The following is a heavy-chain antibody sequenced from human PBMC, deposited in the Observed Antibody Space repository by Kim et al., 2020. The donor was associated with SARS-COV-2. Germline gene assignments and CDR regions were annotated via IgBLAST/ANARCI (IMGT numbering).Heavy chain of an antibody. D-gene: IGHD2-15*01. CDR3: ARAGGYCSGGSCYAANFDFDY. CDR1: GGTFSSYA. J-gene: IGHJ4*02. Sequence: SVKVSCQASGGTFSSYAISWVRQAPGQGLEWMGGIIPIFGTANYAQKFQGRVTITADESTSTAYMELSSLRSEDTAVYYCARAGGYCSGGSCYAANFDFDYWGQGTLVTVSS. V-gene: IGHV1-69*13. CDR2: IIPIFGTA.